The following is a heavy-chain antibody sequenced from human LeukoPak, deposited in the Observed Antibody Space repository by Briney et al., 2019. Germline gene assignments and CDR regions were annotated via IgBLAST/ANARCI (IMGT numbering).Heavy chain of an antibody. Sequence: GGSLRLSCAASGFTFSSYAMSWVRQAPGKGLEWVSAISGSGGSTYYADSVKGRFTVSRDNSKNTLYLQMNSLRAEDTAVYYCAKESITMIVVVTSFDYWGQGTLVTVSS. CDR2: ISGSGGST. V-gene: IGHV3-23*01. J-gene: IGHJ4*02. D-gene: IGHD3-22*01. CDR1: GFTFSSYA. CDR3: AKESITMIVVVTSFDY.